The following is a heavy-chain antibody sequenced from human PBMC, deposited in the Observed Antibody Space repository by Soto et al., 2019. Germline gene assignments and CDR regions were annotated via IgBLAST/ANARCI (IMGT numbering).Heavy chain of an antibody. D-gene: IGHD4-17*01. J-gene: IGHJ6*02. V-gene: IGHV4-30-4*01. CDR2: IYYSGST. Sequence: SETLSLTCTVSGGSISSGDYYWSWIRQPPGKGLEWIGYIYYSGSTYYNPSLKSRVTISVDTSKNQFSLKLSSVTAADTAVYYCARSTVTTPGIFYYYYYGMDVWGQGTTVTVSS. CDR1: GGSISSGDYY. CDR3: ARSTVTTPGIFYYYYYGMDV.